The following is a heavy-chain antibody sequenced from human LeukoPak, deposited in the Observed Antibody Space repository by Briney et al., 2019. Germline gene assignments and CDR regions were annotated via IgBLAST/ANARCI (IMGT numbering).Heavy chain of an antibody. D-gene: IGHD2-2*02. J-gene: IGHJ6*03. V-gene: IGHV4-34*01. CDR3: ARGPDIVVVPAAIPYGYYYYMDV. Sequence: SETLSLTCAVYGGSFSGYYWSWIRQPPGKGLEWIGEINHSGSTNYNPSLKSRVTISVDTSKNQFSLKLSSVTAADTDVYYCARGPDIVVVPAAIPYGYYYYMDVWGKGTTVTVSS. CDR2: INHSGST. CDR1: GGSFSGYY.